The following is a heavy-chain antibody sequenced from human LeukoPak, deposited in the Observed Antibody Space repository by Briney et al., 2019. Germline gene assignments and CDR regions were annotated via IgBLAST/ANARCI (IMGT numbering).Heavy chain of an antibody. CDR2: ISAYNGKT. Sequence: ASVKVSCKAFGFTFTSYGISWVRQAPGQGLEWMGWISAYNGKTNYAQKFQGRVTMTTDTSTSTAYMDLRSLRSDDTAVYYCARGGALTSFDSWGQGTLITVSS. CDR1: GFTFTSYG. J-gene: IGHJ4*02. CDR3: ARGGALTSFDS. D-gene: IGHD1-26*01. V-gene: IGHV1-18*01.